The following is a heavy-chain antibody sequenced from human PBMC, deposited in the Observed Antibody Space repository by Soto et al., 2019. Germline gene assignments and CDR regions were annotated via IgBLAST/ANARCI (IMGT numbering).Heavy chain of an antibody. CDR2: IDPIDSYT. Sequence: GESLKISCKGSGYSFTSYWISWVRQMPGEGLEWMGRIDPIDSYTTYSPSFQGHVTISPDKSISTAYLQWSSLKASDPAMYYCASQGVDYYYYGMDVWGQGTTVTVSS. D-gene: IGHD5-12*01. CDR3: ASQGVDYYYYGMDV. J-gene: IGHJ6*02. V-gene: IGHV5-10-1*01. CDR1: GYSFTSYW.